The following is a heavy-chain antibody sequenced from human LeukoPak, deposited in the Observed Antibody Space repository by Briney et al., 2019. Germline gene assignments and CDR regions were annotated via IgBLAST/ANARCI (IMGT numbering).Heavy chain of an antibody. J-gene: IGHJ4*02. CDR3: ARADPVGY. CDR2: INSNTGGT. V-gene: IGHV1-2*02. Sequence: ASVKVSCKASGYTFTGSFMHWVRQAPGQGLEWMGWINSNTGGTKFAQKFQGRVTMTRDTSIGTAYMELSRLRSDDTAVYYCARADPVGYWGQGTQVTVSS. CDR1: GYTFTGSF.